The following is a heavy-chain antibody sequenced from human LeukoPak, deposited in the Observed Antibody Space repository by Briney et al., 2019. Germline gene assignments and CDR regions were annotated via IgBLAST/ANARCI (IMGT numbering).Heavy chain of an antibody. CDR3: AREGDYYDSSGYQRPPGHFDY. CDR1: GFTFSNYA. J-gene: IGHJ4*02. Sequence: PGGSLRFSCAASGFTFSNYAVSWVRQTPGKGLGWVSAITDSGANAHYADSVKGRFTISRDNPKNTLYLQMNSLRAEDTAVYYCAREGDYYDSSGYQRPPGHFDYWGQGTLVTVSS. V-gene: IGHV3-23*01. CDR2: ITDSGANA. D-gene: IGHD3-22*01.